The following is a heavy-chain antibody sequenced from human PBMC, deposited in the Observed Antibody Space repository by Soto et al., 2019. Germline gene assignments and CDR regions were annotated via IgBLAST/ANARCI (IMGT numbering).Heavy chain of an antibody. Sequence: PSETLSLTCTVSGGSISSGDYYWSWIRQPPGKGLEWIGYIYYSGSTYYNPSLKSRVTISVDTSKNQFSLKLSSVTAADTAVDYCAGGRYSYGYGQYAFDIWGQGTMVTVSS. CDR1: GGSISSGDYY. J-gene: IGHJ3*02. CDR3: AGGRYSYGYGQYAFDI. D-gene: IGHD5-18*01. CDR2: IYYSGST. V-gene: IGHV4-30-4*01.